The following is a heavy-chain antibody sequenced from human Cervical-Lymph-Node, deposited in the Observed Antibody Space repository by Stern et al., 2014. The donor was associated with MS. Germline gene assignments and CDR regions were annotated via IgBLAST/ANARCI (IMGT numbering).Heavy chain of an antibody. CDR1: GFSLSTTGVG. CDR2: SFWDDDN. V-gene: IGHV2-5*02. D-gene: IGHD3-16*01. Sequence: QVTLKESGPTLVKPTQTLTLTCTFSGFSLSTTGVGVGWIRQPPGKALEWLGFSFWDDDNRYSPSLKNRLTITKDTSKNQVVLTMTNMDPLDSATYYCAHRRGGGNYLDYWGQGTLVTVSS. CDR3: AHRRGGGNYLDY. J-gene: IGHJ4*02.